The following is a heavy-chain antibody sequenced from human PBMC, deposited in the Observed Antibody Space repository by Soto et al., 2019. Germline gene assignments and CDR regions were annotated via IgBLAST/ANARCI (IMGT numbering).Heavy chain of an antibody. V-gene: IGHV5-51*01. D-gene: IGHD6-13*01. J-gene: IGHJ6*02. CDR2: IYPGDSDT. CDR1: GYSVTSYW. Sequence: GESLKISCKGSGYSVTSYWIGWVRQMPGKGLEWMGIIYPGDSDTRYGPSFQGQVTISADKSISTAYLQWSSLKASDTAMYYCARTAAAGKYYYGVDVWGQGTTVTVSS. CDR3: ARTAAAGKYYYGVDV.